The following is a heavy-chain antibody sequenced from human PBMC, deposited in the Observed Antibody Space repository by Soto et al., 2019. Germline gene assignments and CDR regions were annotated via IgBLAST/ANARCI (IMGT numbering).Heavy chain of an antibody. CDR3: ARQRTSVVTQAYFDV. J-gene: IGHJ4*02. CDR1: GYKFTDYW. Sequence: GESLKISCKGSGYKFTDYWIGWVRQMPGKGLEWMGIIYPGDSDTKYSPSFQGQVTVSADKSFTTAYLHWSSLKAADTALYFCARQRTSVVTQAYFDVWGPGSLVTVSS. D-gene: IGHD2-21*02. CDR2: IYPGDSDT. V-gene: IGHV5-51*01.